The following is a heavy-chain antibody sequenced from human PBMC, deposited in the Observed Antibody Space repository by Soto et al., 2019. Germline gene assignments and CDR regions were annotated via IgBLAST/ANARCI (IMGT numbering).Heavy chain of an antibody. J-gene: IGHJ5*02. CDR2: FDPEDGET. Sequence: ASVKVSCKVSGYTLTELSMHWVRQAPGKGLEWMGGFDPEDGETIYAQKFQGRVTMTEDTSTDTAYMELSSLRSEDTAVYYCAVGGGRRLRGMGGADCWFDPWGQGTLVTVSS. V-gene: IGHV1-24*01. CDR1: GYTLTELS. CDR3: AVGGGRRLRGMGGADCWFDP. D-gene: IGHD3-16*01.